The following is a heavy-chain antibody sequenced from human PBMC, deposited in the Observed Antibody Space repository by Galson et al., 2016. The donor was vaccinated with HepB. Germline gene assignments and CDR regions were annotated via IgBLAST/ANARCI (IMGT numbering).Heavy chain of an antibody. Sequence: SLRLSCAAAGFNFRNFAMSWVRQAPGKGLEWVSSIFASGDPTYYADSVKGRFTISRVNSKSTLYLQMNSLRAEDTAIYYCASHPDTFDYWGQGTLVVVSS. D-gene: IGHD5-18*01. V-gene: IGHV3-23*01. J-gene: IGHJ4*02. CDR1: GFNFRNFA. CDR2: IFASGDPT. CDR3: ASHPDTFDY.